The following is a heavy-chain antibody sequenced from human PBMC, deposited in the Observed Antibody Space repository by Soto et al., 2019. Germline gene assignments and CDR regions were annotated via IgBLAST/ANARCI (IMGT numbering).Heavy chain of an antibody. D-gene: IGHD3-3*01. CDR3: AKDWRLLEWLGPSRYYYGMDV. V-gene: IGHV3-23*01. CDR1: GFTFSSYA. J-gene: IGHJ6*02. CDR2: ISGSGGST. Sequence: GGSLRLSCAASGFTFSSYAMSWVRQAPGKGLEWVSAISGSGGSTYYADSVKGRFTISRDNSKNTLYLQMNSLRAEDTAVYYCAKDWRLLEWLGPSRYYYGMDVWGQGTTVTVSS.